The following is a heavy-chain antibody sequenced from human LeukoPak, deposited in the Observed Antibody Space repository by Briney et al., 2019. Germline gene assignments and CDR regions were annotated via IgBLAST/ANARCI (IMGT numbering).Heavy chain of an antibody. D-gene: IGHD5-18*01. Sequence: SETLSLTCAVSGGSISSSSYYWGWIRQPPGKGLEWIGSIYYSGNTYYNPSLKSRLTISVDTSKNQFSLKLSSVTAADTAVYYCARAHGYSYGCGTPFDPWGQGTLVTVSS. CDR2: IYYSGNT. V-gene: IGHV4-39*07. J-gene: IGHJ5*02. CDR1: GGSISSSSYY. CDR3: ARAHGYSYGCGTPFDP.